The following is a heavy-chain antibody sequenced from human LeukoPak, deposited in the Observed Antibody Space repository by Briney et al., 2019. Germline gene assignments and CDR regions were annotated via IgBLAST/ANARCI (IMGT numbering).Heavy chain of an antibody. V-gene: IGHV1-69-2*01. J-gene: IGHJ4*02. CDR2: VDPEDGET. Sequence: ASVKISCKVSGYTFTDYYMHWVQQAPGKGLEWMGLVDPEDGETTYAEKFQGRVTITADTSTDTAYMELSSLRSEDTAVYYCATAGARYCSGGSCLDYWGQGTLVTVSS. CDR1: GYTFTDYY. CDR3: ATAGARYCSGGSCLDY. D-gene: IGHD2-15*01.